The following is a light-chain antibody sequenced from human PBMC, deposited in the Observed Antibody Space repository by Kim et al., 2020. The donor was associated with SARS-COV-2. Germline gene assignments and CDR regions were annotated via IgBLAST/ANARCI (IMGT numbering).Light chain of an antibody. CDR3: QQSYSSPRT. CDR1: QSINNY. CDR2: AAS. J-gene: IGKJ1*01. V-gene: IGKV1-39*01. Sequence: VSVGDRVTVTCRASQSINNYLNWYQQKPAKAPKLLIYAASSLQSGVPSRFSGSRSGTDFTLTISSLQPEDFATYYCQQSYSSPRTFGQGTKVDIK.